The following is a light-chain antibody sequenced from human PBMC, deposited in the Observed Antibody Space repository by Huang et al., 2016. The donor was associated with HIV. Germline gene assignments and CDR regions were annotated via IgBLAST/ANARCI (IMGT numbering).Light chain of an antibody. J-gene: IGKJ2*01. CDR3: QQYGTLPYT. CDR2: GAS. CDR1: QGVHNSY. Sequence: EIVLTQSPVTLSLSPGEGASLSCRASQGVHNSYLAWYQQKPGQAPRLLNFGASNRATGVPTRFRGSESGTDFTLTISGLDPEDFAVYYCQQYGTLPYTFGQGTKLEI. V-gene: IGKV3-20*01.